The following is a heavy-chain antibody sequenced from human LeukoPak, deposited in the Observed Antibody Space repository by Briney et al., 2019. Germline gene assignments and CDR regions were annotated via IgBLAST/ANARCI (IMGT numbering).Heavy chain of an antibody. V-gene: IGHV3-33*01. CDR3: TRDVNHLDAFDI. J-gene: IGHJ3*02. CDR2: IWYDGSNK. CDR1: GFTFSSYG. Sequence: GGSLRLSCAASGFTFSSYGMHWVRQAPGKGLEWVAVIWYDGSNKYYADSVKGRFTISRDNSKNTLYLQMNSLRAEDTAVYYCTRDVNHLDAFDIWGQGTMVTVSS. D-gene: IGHD2/OR15-2a*01.